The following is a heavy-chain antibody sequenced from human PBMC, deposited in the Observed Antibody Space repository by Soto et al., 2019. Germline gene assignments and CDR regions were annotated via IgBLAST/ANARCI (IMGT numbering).Heavy chain of an antibody. V-gene: IGHV3-23*01. CDR2: ISGSGGST. J-gene: IGHJ4*02. CDR1: GFTFSSYA. Sequence: PGGSLRLSCAASGFTFSSYAMSWVRQAPGKGLEWVSAISGSGGSTYYADSVKGRFTISRDNSKNTLYLQMNSLRAEDTAVYYCAKDPRKTYYYDSSGYYKVDYWGQGTLVTVSS. D-gene: IGHD3-22*01. CDR3: AKDPRKTYYYDSSGYYKVDY.